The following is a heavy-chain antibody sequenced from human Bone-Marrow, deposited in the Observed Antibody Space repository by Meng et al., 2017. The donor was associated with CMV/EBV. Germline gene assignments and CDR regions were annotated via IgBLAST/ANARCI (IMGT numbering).Heavy chain of an antibody. D-gene: IGHD2-2*01. CDR1: GGSISSSSYY. Sequence: SETLSLTCTVSGGSISSSSYYWGWIRQPPGKGLEWIGSIYYSGSTYYNPSLKSRVTISVDTSKNQFSLKLSSVTAADTAVYYCARDSRIVVVPAAYDYWGQGTLVTGSS. CDR2: IYYSGST. J-gene: IGHJ4*02. V-gene: IGHV4-39*07. CDR3: ARDSRIVVVPAAYDY.